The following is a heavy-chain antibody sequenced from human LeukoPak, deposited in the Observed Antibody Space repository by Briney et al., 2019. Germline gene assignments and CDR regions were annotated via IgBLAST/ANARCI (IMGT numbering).Heavy chain of an antibody. CDR3: ARSILVVPVASHYNYGVDV. V-gene: IGHV1-3*01. CDR2: INAGNGNT. D-gene: IGHD2-2*01. CDR1: GYTFAKYA. J-gene: IGHJ6*02. Sequence: ASVKVSCKASGYTFAKYAIHWVRQAPGQRLKWMGWINAGNGNTRYSQKFQGGVTITRDTSASTAYMELSSLRSEDTAVYYCARSILVVPVASHYNYGVDVWGQGTTVTVSS.